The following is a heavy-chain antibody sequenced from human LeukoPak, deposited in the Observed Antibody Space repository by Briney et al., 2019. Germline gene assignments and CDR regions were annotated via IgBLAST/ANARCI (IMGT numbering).Heavy chain of an antibody. V-gene: IGHV3-23*01. CDR1: GFTFSSYA. CDR2: ISGSCGST. J-gene: IGHJ4*02. Sequence: GGSLRLSCAASGFTFSSYAMSWVRQAPGKGLEWVSGISGSCGSTYYADSVKGRFKISRDSSKKTLYLQMNSLRAEDTAVYYCAKSQVATSLRYYFDYWGQGTLVTVSS. CDR3: AKSQVATSLRYYFDY. D-gene: IGHD5-12*01.